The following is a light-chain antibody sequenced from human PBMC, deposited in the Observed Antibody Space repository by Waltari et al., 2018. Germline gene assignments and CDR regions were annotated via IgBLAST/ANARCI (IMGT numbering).Light chain of an antibody. V-gene: IGLV1-51*01. CDR3: GTWDTSLTAHV. CDR1: SSNIGNEY. Sequence: QSVLTQPPSVSATPGQKVTISCSGSSSNIGNEYVFWYQQVPGTAPKLLIYNTYQRPAGIPDRFSGYKSGTSATLNITGLQTTDEAHYYGGTWDTSLTAHVFGTGTEVTVL. J-gene: IGLJ1*01. CDR2: NTY.